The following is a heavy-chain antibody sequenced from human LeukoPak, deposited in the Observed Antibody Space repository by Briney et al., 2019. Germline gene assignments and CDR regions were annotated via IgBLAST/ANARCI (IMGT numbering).Heavy chain of an antibody. D-gene: IGHD2-2*02. CDR2: INHSGST. CDR3: ASVLRIVVPAAIGVDV. CDR1: GGSFSGYY. J-gene: IGHJ6*04. Sequence: SETLSLTCAVYGGSFSGYYWSWNRQPPGKGLEWIGEINHSGSTNYNPSLKSRVTISVDTSKNQFSLKLSSVTAADTAVYYCASVLRIVVPAAIGVDVWGKGTTVTVSS. V-gene: IGHV4-34*01.